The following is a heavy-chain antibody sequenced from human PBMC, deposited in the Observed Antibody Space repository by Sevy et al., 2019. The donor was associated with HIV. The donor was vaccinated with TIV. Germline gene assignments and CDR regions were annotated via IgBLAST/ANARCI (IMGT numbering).Heavy chain of an antibody. CDR1: GGSFSDFY. J-gene: IGHJ4*02. Sequence: SGTLSLTCTVYGGSFSDFYWNWIRQSPGKGLEWIGEINHREVTNYNPSLKSRATISADASNRQFSLKLTSVTAADTAVYYCVRFDTKIKIFGVPRGAYWGPGTLVTVSS. CDR3: VRFDTKIKIFGVPRGAY. CDR2: INHREVT. D-gene: IGHD3-3*01. V-gene: IGHV4-34*01.